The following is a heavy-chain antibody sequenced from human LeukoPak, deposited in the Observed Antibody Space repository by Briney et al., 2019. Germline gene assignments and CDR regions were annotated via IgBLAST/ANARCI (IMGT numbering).Heavy chain of an antibody. Sequence: SETLSLTCTVSGGSISSYYWSWIRQPPGKGLEWIGYIYYSGSTNYNPSLKSRVTISVDTSKNQFSLELSSVTAADTAVYYCARETPYYNGSGSYHVHWSFDPWGQGTLVTVSS. CDR2: IYYSGST. D-gene: IGHD3-10*01. CDR3: ARETPYYNGSGSYHVHWSFDP. CDR1: GGSISSYY. V-gene: IGHV4-59*01. J-gene: IGHJ5*02.